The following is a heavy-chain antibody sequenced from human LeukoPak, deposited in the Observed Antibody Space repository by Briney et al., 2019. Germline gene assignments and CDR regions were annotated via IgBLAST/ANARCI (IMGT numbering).Heavy chain of an antibody. CDR1: GFTFSSYW. D-gene: IGHD3-3*01. Sequence: GGSLRLSCAASGFTFSSYWMSWVRQAPGKGLEWVANIKQDGSEKYYVDSVKGRFTISRDNAKNSLYLQMNSLRAEDTAVYYCARETTSYDFWSGYRDRSDYWAREPWSPSPQ. CDR2: IKQDGSEK. CDR3: ARETTSYDFWSGYRDRSDY. J-gene: IGHJ4*02. V-gene: IGHV3-7*01.